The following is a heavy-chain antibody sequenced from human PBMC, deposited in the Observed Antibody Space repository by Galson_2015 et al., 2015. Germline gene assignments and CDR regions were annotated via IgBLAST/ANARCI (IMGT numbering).Heavy chain of an antibody. CDR3: ARDPPGGGMDV. CDR1: GFTFSSYD. D-gene: IGHD2-8*02. Sequence: SLRLSCAASGFTFSSYDMHWVRQATGKGLEWVSAIGTAGDTYYPGSVKGRFTISRENAKNSLYLQMNSLRAGDTAVYYCARDPPGGGMDVWGQGTTVTVSS. CDR2: IGTAGDT. V-gene: IGHV3-13*01. J-gene: IGHJ6*02.